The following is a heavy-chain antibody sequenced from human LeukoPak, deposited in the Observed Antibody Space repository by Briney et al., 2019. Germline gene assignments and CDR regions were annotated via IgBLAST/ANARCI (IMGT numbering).Heavy chain of an antibody. CDR2: IIPIFGTA. D-gene: IGHD3-16*02. CDR1: GGTFSSYA. V-gene: IGHV1-69*01. J-gene: IGHJ5*02. Sequence: GSSVKVSCKASGGTFSSYAISWVRQAPGQGLEWMGGIIPIFGTANYAQKFQGRVTITSDESTSTAYMELSSLRSEHTAVYYCASLWGSYRPNWFAPWGQGTLVTVSP. CDR3: ASLWGSYRPNWFAP.